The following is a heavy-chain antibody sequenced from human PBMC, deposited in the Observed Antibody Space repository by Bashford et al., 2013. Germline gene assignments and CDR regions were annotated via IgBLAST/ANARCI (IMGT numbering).Heavy chain of an antibody. V-gene: IGHV5-51*01. CDR2: IYPGDSDT. D-gene: IGHD3-22*01. J-gene: IGHJ3*02. Sequence: WVRQMPGKGLEWMGIIYPGDSDTRYSPSFQGQVTISADKSISTAYLQWSSLKASDTAMYYCARTMIVRQDAFDIVGPRDNGHRL. CDR3: ARTMIVRQDAFDI.